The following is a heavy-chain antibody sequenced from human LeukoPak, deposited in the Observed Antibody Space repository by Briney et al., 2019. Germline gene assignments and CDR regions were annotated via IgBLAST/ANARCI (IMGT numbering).Heavy chain of an antibody. D-gene: IGHD5-24*01. CDR1: GFTFSSYA. CDR2: ISYDGSNK. CDR3: ASRDGYYFDY. Sequence: LPGRSLRLSCAASGFTFSSYAMHWVRQAPGKGLEWVAVISYDGSNKYYADSVKGRFTISRDNSKNTLYLQMNSLRAEDTAVYYCASRDGYYFDYWGQGTLVTVSS. V-gene: IGHV3-30-3*01. J-gene: IGHJ4*02.